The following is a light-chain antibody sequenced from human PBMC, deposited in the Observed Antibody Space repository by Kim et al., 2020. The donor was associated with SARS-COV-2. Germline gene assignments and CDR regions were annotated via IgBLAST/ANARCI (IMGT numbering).Light chain of an antibody. CDR3: QQYDDWPPFT. Sequence: VSPGDRATLFCRASESVDGNLAWYQQRPGQAPRLLIDGASTRATGVPARFSGTGSETEFSLTISSLQSEDFAIYYCQQYDDWPPFTFGQGTKLEI. CDR1: ESVDGN. V-gene: IGKV3-15*01. CDR2: GAS. J-gene: IGKJ2*01.